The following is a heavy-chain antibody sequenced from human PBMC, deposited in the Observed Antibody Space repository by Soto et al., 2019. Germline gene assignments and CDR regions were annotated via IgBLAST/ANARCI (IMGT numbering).Heavy chain of an antibody. CDR3: ARPNSPGPQGPPWFDP. CDR2: INPNSGGT. J-gene: IGHJ5*02. V-gene: IGHV1-2*04. Sequence: ASVKVSCKASGYTFTGYYMHWVRQAPGQGLEWMGWINPNSGGTNYAQKFQGWVTMTRDTSISTAYMELSRLRPDDTAVYYCARPNSPGPQGPPWFDPWGQGTLVTVSS. CDR1: GYTFTGYY. D-gene: IGHD1-1*01.